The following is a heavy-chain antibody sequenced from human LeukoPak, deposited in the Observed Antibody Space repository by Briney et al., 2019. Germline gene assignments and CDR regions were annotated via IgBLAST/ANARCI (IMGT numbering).Heavy chain of an antibody. V-gene: IGHV1-18*01. CDR1: GYTFTSYG. D-gene: IGHD2-2*01. J-gene: IGHJ3*02. Sequence: ASVKVSCKASGYTFTSYGISWVRQAPGQGLEWMGWISAYNGNTNYAQKLQGRVTMTTDTSTSTAYMELRSLRSEDTAVYYCATEDIVVVPAAHHDAFDIWDQGTMVTVSS. CDR3: ATEDIVVVPAAHHDAFDI. CDR2: ISAYNGNT.